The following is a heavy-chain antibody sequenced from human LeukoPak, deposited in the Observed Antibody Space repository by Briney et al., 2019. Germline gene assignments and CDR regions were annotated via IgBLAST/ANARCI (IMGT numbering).Heavy chain of an antibody. CDR2: IYYSGST. V-gene: IGHV4-59*12. CDR1: GGSFSGYY. CDR3: YSLKAGSWYDGISDY. J-gene: IGHJ4*02. Sequence: SETLSLTCAVYGGSFSGYYWSWIRQPPGKGLEWIGYIYYSGSTNYNPSLKSRVTISVDTSKNQFSLKLSSVTAADTAVYYCYSLKAGSWYDGISDYWGQGTLVTVSS. D-gene: IGHD6-13*01.